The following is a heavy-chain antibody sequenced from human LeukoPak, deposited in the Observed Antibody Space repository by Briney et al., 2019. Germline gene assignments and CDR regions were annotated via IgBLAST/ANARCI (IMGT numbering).Heavy chain of an antibody. V-gene: IGHV1-69*05. CDR1: GGTFSSYA. J-gene: IGHJ6*03. Sequence: SVKVSCKPSGGTFSSYAISWGRHAPGQGLEWMGGIIPIFGTANYAQKFQGRVTITTDESTSTAYMELSSLRSEDTAVYYCAVGVGGYDFYYYYYMDVWGKGTTVTVSS. CDR2: IIPIFGTA. CDR3: AVGVGGYDFYYYYYMDV. D-gene: IGHD5-12*01.